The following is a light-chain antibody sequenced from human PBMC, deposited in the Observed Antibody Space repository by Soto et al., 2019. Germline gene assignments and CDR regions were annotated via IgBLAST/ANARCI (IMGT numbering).Light chain of an antibody. V-gene: IGLV1-40*01. CDR2: GHN. CDR3: QSYDNSLTFV. CDR1: SSNIGANYD. J-gene: IGLJ1*01. Sequence: QSVLTQPPSVSGAPGQSITISCTGSSSNIGANYDVHWYRQIPGTAPKLLIYGHNNRASGVPDRFSVSKSGTSASLAISGLQAEDEAAYYCQSYDNSLTFVFGTGTKLTVL.